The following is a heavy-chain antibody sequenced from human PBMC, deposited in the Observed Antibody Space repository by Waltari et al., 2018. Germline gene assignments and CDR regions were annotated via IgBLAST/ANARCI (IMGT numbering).Heavy chain of an antibody. CDR3: ARNLRGRDGYHSYAFDL. V-gene: IGHV1-69*19. D-gene: IGHD5-12*01. Sequence: QVQLVQSGAEVKKSGSSVKVSCMASGGTFSSYSISWVRQAPGQSLEWMGGIITISGTANYAQKFQGRVTISADESANTVYMQLRSLRFEDTAVYYCARNLRGRDGYHSYAFDLWGHGTLVSVSS. CDR2: IITISGTA. CDR1: GGTFSSYS. J-gene: IGHJ3*01.